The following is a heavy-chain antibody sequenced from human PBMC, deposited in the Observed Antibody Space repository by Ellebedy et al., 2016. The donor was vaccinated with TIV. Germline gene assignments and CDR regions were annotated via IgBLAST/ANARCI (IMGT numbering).Heavy chain of an antibody. CDR1: GGSNRSYY. Sequence: MPSETLSLTCTVSGGSNRSYYWSWIRQPAGKGLEWIGRIYPTGSTSYSPTLKSRITMSIDTSKNQFSLKMTSVTAADTAVYYCARGSGDYYVVMDVWGQGTTVTVSS. D-gene: IGHD6-19*01. J-gene: IGHJ6*02. V-gene: IGHV4-4*07. CDR2: IYPTGST. CDR3: ARGSGDYYVVMDV.